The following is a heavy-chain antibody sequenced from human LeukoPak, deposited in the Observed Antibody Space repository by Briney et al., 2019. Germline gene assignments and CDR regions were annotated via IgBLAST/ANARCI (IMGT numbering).Heavy chain of an antibody. CDR3: ASTPSHYGSGSYYKDWFDP. CDR1: GGSISSGDYY. D-gene: IGHD3-10*01. CDR2: INHSGST. V-gene: IGHV4-30-4*08. J-gene: IGHJ5*02. Sequence: SQTLSLTCTVSGGSISSGDYYWSWIRQPPGKGLEWIGEINHSGSTNYNPSLKSRVTISVDTSKNQFSLKLSSVTAADTAVYYCASTPSHYGSGSYYKDWFDPWGQGTLVTVSS.